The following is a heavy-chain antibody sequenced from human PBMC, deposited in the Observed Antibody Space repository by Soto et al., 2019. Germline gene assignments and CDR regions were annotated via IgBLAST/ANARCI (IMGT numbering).Heavy chain of an antibody. CDR3: ARGSQLERDALDI. J-gene: IGHJ3*02. Sequence: QVQLQESGPGLVKPSQTLSLTCSVSGVSINSGGYYWSWIRHHPGKGLEWIGYIYSTGHTFYNPSLKSRVDMSLDTSKNQFSLKLSSVTAADTAVYYCARGSQLERDALDIWGQGTMVTVSS. D-gene: IGHD1-1*01. CDR1: GVSINSGGYY. V-gene: IGHV4-31*03. CDR2: IYSTGHT.